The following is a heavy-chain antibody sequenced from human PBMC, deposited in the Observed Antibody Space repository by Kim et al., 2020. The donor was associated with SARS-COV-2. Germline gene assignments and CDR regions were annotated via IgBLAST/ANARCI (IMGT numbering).Heavy chain of an antibody. CDR1: GLTFSGYC. Sequence: GGSLRLSCAASGLTFSGYCMHWIRQAPGKGLEWVAFISSDGSNKYYADSVEGRFTISRDNSKNALFLQMNSLRAEDTAMYYCAKGGMTTPIDHDYWGQGTLVTVSS. CDR3: AKGGMTTPIDHDY. J-gene: IGHJ4*02. V-gene: IGHV3-30*18. CDR2: ISSDGSNK.